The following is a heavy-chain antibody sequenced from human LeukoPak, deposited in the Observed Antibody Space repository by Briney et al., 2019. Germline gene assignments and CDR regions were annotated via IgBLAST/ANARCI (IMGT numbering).Heavy chain of an antibody. CDR1: GYTFTSYG. D-gene: IGHD6-19*01. CDR2: ISAYNGNT. V-gene: IGHV1-18*01. J-gene: IGHJ6*02. CDR3: ASLRSVPLAVAATYYYYGMDV. Sequence: ASVKVSCKASGYTFTSYGISWVRQAPGQGLEWMGWISAYNGNTNYAQKLQGRVTMTTDTSTSTAYMELNSLRAEDTAVYYCASLRSVPLAVAATYYYYGMDVWGQGTTVTVSS.